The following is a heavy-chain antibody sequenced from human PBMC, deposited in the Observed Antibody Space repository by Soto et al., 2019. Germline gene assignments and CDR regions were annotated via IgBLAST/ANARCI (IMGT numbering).Heavy chain of an antibody. CDR1: GGTFSSYT. CDR3: ARGEGYDILTGYYRGVDY. Sequence: QVQLVQSGAEVKKPGSSVKVSCKASGGTFSSYTISWVRQAPGQGLEWMGRIIPILGIANYAQKFQGRVTITADKSTSTDYMELSSLRSEDTAVYYCARGEGYDILTGYYRGVDYWGQGTLVTVSS. J-gene: IGHJ4*02. CDR2: IIPILGIA. D-gene: IGHD3-9*01. V-gene: IGHV1-69*02.